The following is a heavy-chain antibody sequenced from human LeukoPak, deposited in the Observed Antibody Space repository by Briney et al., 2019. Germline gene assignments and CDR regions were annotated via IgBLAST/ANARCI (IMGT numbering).Heavy chain of an antibody. D-gene: IGHD6-13*01. V-gene: IGHV3-48*01. CDR3: AKVHLATYSSSWYDY. J-gene: IGHJ4*02. CDR1: GFTFSSYS. CDR2: ISSSSSTI. Sequence: GGSLRLSCAASGFTFSSYSMNWVRQAPGKGLEWVSYISSSSSTIYYADSVKGRFTISRDNSKNTLYLQMNSLRAEDTAVYYCAKVHLATYSSSWYDYWGQGTLVTVSS.